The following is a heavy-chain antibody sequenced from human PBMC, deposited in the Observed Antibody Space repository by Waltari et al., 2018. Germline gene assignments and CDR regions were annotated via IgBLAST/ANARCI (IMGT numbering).Heavy chain of an antibody. Sequence: QVQLQQWGAGLLKPSETLSLTCAVYGETFSGYYWIWTRHSPGKGLEWIGEIHPSGNTHYKTSLKSRLSIAGDASKIQFSLKLNSMTAADTAVYYCSRGTDAYKSGNYWGQGTLVSVSS. D-gene: IGHD3-10*01. CDR2: IHPSGNT. J-gene: IGHJ4*02. CDR3: SRGTDAYKSGNY. V-gene: IGHV4-34*01. CDR1: GETFSGYY.